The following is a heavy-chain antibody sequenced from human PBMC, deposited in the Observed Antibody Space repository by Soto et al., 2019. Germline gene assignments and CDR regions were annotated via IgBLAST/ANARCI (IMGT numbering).Heavy chain of an antibody. J-gene: IGHJ4*02. CDR1: GFTFSSSG. Sequence: QVQLVESGGGVVQPGRSLRLSCVASGFTFSSSGMHWVRQPLGKGLEWVALIPYDGDNKCYADSVMGRFTISRDNSKNTVYLQMNSLRAGDTAVYYCAKDRSSSWTFDYWGQGALVTVSS. CDR3: AKDRSSSWTFDY. D-gene: IGHD6-13*01. V-gene: IGHV3-30*18. CDR2: IPYDGDNK.